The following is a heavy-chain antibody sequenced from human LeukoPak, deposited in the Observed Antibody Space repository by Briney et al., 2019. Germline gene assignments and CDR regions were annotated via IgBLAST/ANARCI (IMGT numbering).Heavy chain of an antibody. J-gene: IGHJ6*02. CDR1: GFTFSGHY. D-gene: IGHD3-22*01. CDR2: NRNKANSHST. V-gene: IGHV3-72*01. Sequence: QPGGSLRLSCAASGFTFSGHYMDWVRQAPGKGLEWVGRNRNKANSHSTEYAASVMGRFTIPRDESKNSVYLDMNSLKSEDTAVYYCVRDDRRDVWGQGTTVIVSS. CDR3: VRDDRRDV.